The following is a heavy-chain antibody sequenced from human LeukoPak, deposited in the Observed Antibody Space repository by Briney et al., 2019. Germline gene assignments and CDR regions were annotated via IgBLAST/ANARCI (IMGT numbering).Heavy chain of an antibody. Sequence: GASVKVSCKTSGYTFTSYGISWLRQAPGQGLEWMGWISAYKGDTDYAQKFQGRVTVTRDTSTSTVYMELSSLRSEDTAVYYCARRDYDFWSGYSPGGYYYCMDVWGKGTTVTVSS. J-gene: IGHJ6*03. D-gene: IGHD3-3*01. V-gene: IGHV1-18*01. CDR3: ARRDYDFWSGYSPGGYYYCMDV. CDR1: GYTFTSYG. CDR2: ISAYKGDT.